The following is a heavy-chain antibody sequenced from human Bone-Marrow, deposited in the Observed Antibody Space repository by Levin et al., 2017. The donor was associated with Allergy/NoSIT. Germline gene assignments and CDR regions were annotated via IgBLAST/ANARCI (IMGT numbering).Heavy chain of an antibody. CDR2: INHSGST. J-gene: IGHJ4*02. CDR3: ARGGNYGSGIGYFDY. D-gene: IGHD3-10*01. CDR1: GGSFSGYY. Sequence: SETLSLTCAVYGGSFSGYYWSWIRQPPGKGLEWIGEINHSGSTNYNPSLKSRVTISVDTSKNQFSLKLSSVTAADTAVYYCARGGNYGSGIGYFDYWGQGTLVTVSS. V-gene: IGHV4-34*01.